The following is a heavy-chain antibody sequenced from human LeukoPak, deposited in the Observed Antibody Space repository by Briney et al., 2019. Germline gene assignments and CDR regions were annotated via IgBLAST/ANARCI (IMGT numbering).Heavy chain of an antibody. CDR3: AFEGAYDRDSLDWLSIYFDY. CDR1: GYTFTSYG. Sequence: EASVKVSCKASGYTFTSYGISWVRQAPGQGLEWMGIINPSGGSTVYAQKFQGRVTMTRDMSTSTVYMELSSLRSEDTAVYYCAFEGAYDRDSLDWLSIYFDYWGQGTLVTVSS. D-gene: IGHD3-9*01. CDR2: INPSGGST. J-gene: IGHJ4*02. V-gene: IGHV1-46*01.